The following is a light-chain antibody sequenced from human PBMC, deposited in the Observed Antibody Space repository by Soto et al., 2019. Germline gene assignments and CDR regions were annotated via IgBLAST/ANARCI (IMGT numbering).Light chain of an antibody. J-gene: IGKJ4*01. CDR1: QSVSSY. V-gene: IGKV3-11*01. CDR2: DAS. CDR3: QQRSNWPPLT. Sequence: EIVLTQSPATLSLSPGERATLSCRASQSVSSYLASYQQKPGQAPRLLIYDASNRATGIPARFSGSGSGTDVTLTISSLEPEDFAVYYCQQRSNWPPLTFGGGTKVEFK.